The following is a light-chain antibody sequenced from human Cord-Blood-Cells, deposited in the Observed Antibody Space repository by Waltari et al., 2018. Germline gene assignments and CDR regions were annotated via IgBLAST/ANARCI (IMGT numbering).Light chain of an antibody. Sequence: QSALTQPASVSGSPGQSITLSCPGTSSDVGSYNLVSWYQQHPGKAPKLMIYEGSKRPSGVSNRFSGSKSGNTASLTISGLQAEDEADYYCCSYAGSSTFWVFGGGTKLTVL. CDR2: EGS. CDR3: CSYAGSSTFWV. CDR1: SSDVGSYNL. J-gene: IGLJ3*02. V-gene: IGLV2-23*03.